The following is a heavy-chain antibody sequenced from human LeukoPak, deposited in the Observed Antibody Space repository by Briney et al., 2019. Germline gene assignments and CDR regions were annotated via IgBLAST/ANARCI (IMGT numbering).Heavy chain of an antibody. V-gene: IGHV3-33*01. J-gene: IGHJ4*02. CDR3: TRYNNGRFDY. CDR2: IAYDGSRA. Sequence: GGSLRPSCAGSGFTFGGYGMHWFRQTPGKGLEWVAVIAYDGSRAFYADSVKGRFTISRDNSKNTMSVQMDDLRAEDTAVYCCTRYNNGRFDYWGQGTLVSVSS. D-gene: IGHD1-14*01. CDR1: GFTFGGYG.